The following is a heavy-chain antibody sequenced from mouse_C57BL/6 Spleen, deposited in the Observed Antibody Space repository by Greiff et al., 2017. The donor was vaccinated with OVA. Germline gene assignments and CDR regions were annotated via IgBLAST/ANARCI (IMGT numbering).Heavy chain of an antibody. D-gene: IGHD2-4*01. Sequence: VKLVESGPGLVAPSQSLSITCTVSGFSLTSYAISWVRQPPGKGLEWLGVIWTGGGTNYYYAPKSRLSIRKDNSKSQVFLKMNSLQTDDTARYYCARNVDYERYCDVWGTGTTVTVSS. V-gene: IGHV2-9-1*01. CDR2: IWTGGGT. CDR1: GFSLTSYA. J-gene: IGHJ1*03. CDR3: ARNVDYERYCDV.